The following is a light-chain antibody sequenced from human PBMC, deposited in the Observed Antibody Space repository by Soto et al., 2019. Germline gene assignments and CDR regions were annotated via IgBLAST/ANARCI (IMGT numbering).Light chain of an antibody. CDR2: AAS. V-gene: IGKV1-6*01. CDR1: QGIRND. J-gene: IGKJ1*01. Sequence: AIQMTQSPSSLSASVGDRVTITCRASQGIRNDLGWYQQRPGKAPKLLIYAASTLQSGVPSRFSGSGSGTGFTLTISSLQPEDCATYYCLQDYNYPWTFGQGTKVDIK. CDR3: LQDYNYPWT.